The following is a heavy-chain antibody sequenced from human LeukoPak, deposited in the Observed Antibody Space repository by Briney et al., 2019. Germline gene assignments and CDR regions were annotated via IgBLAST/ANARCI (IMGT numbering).Heavy chain of an antibody. J-gene: IGHJ5*02. CDR1: GGSFSGYY. CDR3: ARGYIVLMVYARDNWFDP. D-gene: IGHD2-8*01. V-gene: IGHV4-34*01. Sequence: SETLSPTCAVYGGSFSGYYWSWIRQPPGKGLEWIGEINHSGSTNYNPSLKSRVTISVDTSKNQFSLKLSSVTAADTAVYYCARGYIVLMVYARDNWFDPWGQGTLVTVSS. CDR2: INHSGST.